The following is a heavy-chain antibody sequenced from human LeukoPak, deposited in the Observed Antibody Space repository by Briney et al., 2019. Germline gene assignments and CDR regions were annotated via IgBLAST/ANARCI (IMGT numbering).Heavy chain of an antibody. CDR2: ISGSGGST. D-gene: IGHD2-2*01. CDR3: AKGPVVPSATYFFEH. Sequence: AGGSLRLSCAASEFTFSTYAMGWVRQAPGKGLEWVSAISGSGGSTFHADSVKGRFTISRDNSKNTLYLQMCSLTPEDTAVYYCAKGPVVPSATYFFEHWGQGTLVVVSS. CDR1: EFTFSTYA. V-gene: IGHV3-23*01. J-gene: IGHJ4*02.